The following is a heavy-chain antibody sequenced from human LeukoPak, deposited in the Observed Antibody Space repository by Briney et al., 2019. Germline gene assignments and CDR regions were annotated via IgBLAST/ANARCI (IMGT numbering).Heavy chain of an antibody. CDR2: MNPNSGNT. J-gene: IGHJ3*02. CDR1: GYTFTSYD. V-gene: IGHV1-8*03. D-gene: IGHD1-7*01. Sequence: ASVKVSCKASGYTFTSYDINWVRQATGQGLEWMGWMNPNSGNTGYAQKFQGRVTITRNTSISTAYMELSSLRSEDTAVYYCASRTGTTGNAFDIWGQGTMVTVSS. CDR3: ASRTGTTGNAFDI.